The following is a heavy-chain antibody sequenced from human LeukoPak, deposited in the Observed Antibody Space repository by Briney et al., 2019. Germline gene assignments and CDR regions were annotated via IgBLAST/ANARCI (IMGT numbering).Heavy chain of an antibody. Sequence: SVKVSCKASGGTFSSYAISWVRQAPGQGLEWMGGIIPIFGTANYAQKFQGRVTITADESTSTAYMELSSLRSEDTAVYYCAREAAGDFWSGYLGGFDYWGQGTLVTVSS. CDR3: AREAAGDFWSGYLGGFDY. CDR1: GGTFSSYA. CDR2: IIPIFGTA. J-gene: IGHJ4*02. D-gene: IGHD3-3*01. V-gene: IGHV1-69*13.